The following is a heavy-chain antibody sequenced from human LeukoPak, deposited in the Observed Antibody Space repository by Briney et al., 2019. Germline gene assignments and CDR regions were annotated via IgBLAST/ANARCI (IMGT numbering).Heavy chain of an antibody. CDR2: INPNSGGT. CDR1: GYTFTGYY. Sequence: ASVKVSCKASGYTFTGYYMHWVRQAPGQGLEWMGRINPNSGGTNYAQKFQGRVTVTRDTSISTAYMELSRLRSDDTAVYYCARDLTVGYYYYYYMDVWGKGTTVTVSS. J-gene: IGHJ6*03. D-gene: IGHD4-23*01. CDR3: ARDLTVGYYYYYYMDV. V-gene: IGHV1-2*06.